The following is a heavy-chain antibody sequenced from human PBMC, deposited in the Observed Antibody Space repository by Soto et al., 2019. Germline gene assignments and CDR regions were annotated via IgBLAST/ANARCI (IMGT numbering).Heavy chain of an antibody. CDR3: ASMYSSSWHDAFDI. Sequence: ASVKVSCKAYGYTFTSYDINWVRRATGQGLEWMGWMNPNSGNTGYAQKFQGRVTMTRNTSISTAYMELSSLRSEDTAVYYCASMYSSSWHDAFDIWGQGTMVTVSS. CDR2: MNPNSGNT. J-gene: IGHJ3*02. V-gene: IGHV1-8*01. CDR1: GYTFTSYD. D-gene: IGHD6-13*01.